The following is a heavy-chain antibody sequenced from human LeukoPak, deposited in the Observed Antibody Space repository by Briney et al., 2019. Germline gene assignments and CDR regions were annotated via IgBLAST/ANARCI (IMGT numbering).Heavy chain of an antibody. CDR2: IYSGGST. J-gene: IGHJ4*02. Sequence: GGSRRLSCAASGFTFSSYAMSWVRQAPGKGLEWVSVIYSGGSTYYADSVKGRFTISRDNSKNTLYLQMNSLRAEDTAVYYCARDLPIDYWGQGTLVTVSS. CDR3: ARDLPIDY. V-gene: IGHV3-53*01. CDR1: GFTFSSYA.